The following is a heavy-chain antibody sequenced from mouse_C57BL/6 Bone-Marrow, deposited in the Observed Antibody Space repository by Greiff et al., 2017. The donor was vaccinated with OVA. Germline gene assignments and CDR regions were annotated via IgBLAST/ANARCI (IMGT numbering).Heavy chain of an antibody. CDR1: GFNIKDDY. CDR2: IDPENGDT. Sequence: EVQLQQSGAELVRPGASVKLSCTASGFNIKDDYMHWVKQRPEQGLEWIGWIDPENGDTEYASKFQGKATITADTSSNTAYLQLSSLTSEDTAVYYCTTYGSPGYFDVWGTGTTVTVSS. CDR3: TTYGSPGYFDV. J-gene: IGHJ1*03. V-gene: IGHV14-4*01. D-gene: IGHD1-1*01.